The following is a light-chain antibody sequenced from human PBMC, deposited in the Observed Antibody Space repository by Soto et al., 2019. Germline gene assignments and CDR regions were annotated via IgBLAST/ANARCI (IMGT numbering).Light chain of an antibody. CDR3: QEYNTWPWT. CDR2: GAS. Sequence: ETLLTQSPATLSVYPGERATLSCMASQSVNNNLAWYQQKLGQAPRVLIYGASTRATGIPARFTGSGSGTEFILTITSLQSEDSAVYYCQEYNTWPWTFGQGTKVDIK. V-gene: IGKV3-15*01. J-gene: IGKJ1*01. CDR1: QSVNNN.